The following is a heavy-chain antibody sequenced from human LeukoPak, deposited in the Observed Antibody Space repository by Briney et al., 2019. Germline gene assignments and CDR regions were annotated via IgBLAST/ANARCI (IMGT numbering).Heavy chain of an antibody. J-gene: IGHJ4*02. CDR3: ARGDSETFDY. Sequence: PSETLSLTCTVSGGSISSYYWSWIRQPPGKGLKWIGYIYYSGSTNYNPSLKSRVTISVDTSKNQFSLKLSSVTAADTAVYYCARGDSETFDYWGQGTLVTVSS. CDR1: GGSISSYY. CDR2: IYYSGST. V-gene: IGHV4-59*01. D-gene: IGHD3-16*01.